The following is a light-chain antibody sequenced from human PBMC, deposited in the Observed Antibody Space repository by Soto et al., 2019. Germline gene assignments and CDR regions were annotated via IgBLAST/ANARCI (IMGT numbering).Light chain of an antibody. CDR1: QSISRQ. J-gene: IGKJ1*01. CDR3: LQYQSYWT. Sequence: DIQMTQSPSTLSASVGDRVSITCRASQSISRQLAWYQQKPGKAPNLLIYQASNLETGVPSRFTGSGSGTEFTLTISSLKPDDLATYYGLQYQSYWTFGQGTKVEVK. V-gene: IGKV1-5*03. CDR2: QAS.